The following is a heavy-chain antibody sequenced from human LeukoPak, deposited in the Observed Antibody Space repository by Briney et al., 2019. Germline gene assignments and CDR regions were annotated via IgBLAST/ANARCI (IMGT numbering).Heavy chain of an antibody. Sequence: SVKVSCKVSGGSFSSYAVYWVRQAPGQGLEWIGGVIPIFGGANYAQKFQDRVTITPDESTAYMELSSLRSEDTAVYYCARIAWSGSYFSAVWGHGTLVTVSS. V-gene: IGHV1-69*01. CDR3: ARIAWSGSYFSAV. CDR1: GGSFSSYA. J-gene: IGHJ4*01. D-gene: IGHD1-26*01. CDR2: VIPIFGGA.